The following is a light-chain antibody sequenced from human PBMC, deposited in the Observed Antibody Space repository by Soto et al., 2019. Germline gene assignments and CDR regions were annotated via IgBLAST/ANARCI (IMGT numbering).Light chain of an antibody. CDR1: TSNIGASYD. J-gene: IGLJ1*01. CDR3: QSYDNILNGCV. CDR2: RDT. Sequence: QSVLTQPPSVSGAPGQTVTISCTGSTSNIGASYDVHWYQQLPGSAPNLLIYRDTHRPSGIPNRFSGSRSGTSASLAIFGLXPGDEADYYCQSYDNILNGCVFGTGTKVTVL. V-gene: IGLV1-40*01.